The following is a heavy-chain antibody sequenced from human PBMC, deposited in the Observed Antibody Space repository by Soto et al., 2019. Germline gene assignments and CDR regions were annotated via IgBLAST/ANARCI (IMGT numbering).Heavy chain of an antibody. CDR3: AGGVLH. CDR1: GGSISSGGYY. Sequence: QVQLQESGPGLVQPSQTLSLTCTVSGGSISSGGYYWSWIRQHPGTVLEWIGHISYSGNTYYNTSLXIXXTISVDTSRNQFSLIVNSVTAADTAVYYCAGGVLHWGQGTLVTVSS. CDR2: ISYSGNT. J-gene: IGHJ4*01. V-gene: IGHV4-31*03.